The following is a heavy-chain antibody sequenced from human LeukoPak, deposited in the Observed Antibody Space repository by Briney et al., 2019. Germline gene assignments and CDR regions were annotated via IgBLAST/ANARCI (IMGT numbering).Heavy chain of an antibody. Sequence: ASVKVSCKAFGSTFTIFIISGGRQPTEQGPGWMGGINPKRGNTGYAQKFQGRVTMTRNTSISTAYMELSSLRSDDTAVYYCARDQDIVVVVAALRQREMGGFDPWRQGTLVTVSS. D-gene: IGHD2-15*01. CDR3: ARDQDIVVVVAALRQREMGGFDP. J-gene: IGHJ5*02. V-gene: IGHV1-8*01. CDR2: INPKRGNT. CDR1: GSTFTIFI.